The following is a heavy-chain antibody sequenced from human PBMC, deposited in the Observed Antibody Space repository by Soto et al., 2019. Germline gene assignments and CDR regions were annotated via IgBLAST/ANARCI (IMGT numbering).Heavy chain of an antibody. D-gene: IGHD6-19*01. CDR3: ARSGQWLGYFDY. CDR2: IYHSGST. V-gene: IGHV4-4*02. J-gene: IGHJ4*02. CDR1: GGYISSSNW. Sequence: SSETLSLTSTVSGGYISSSNWWSWVRQPPGKGLEWIGEIYHSGSTNYNPSLKSRVTISVDKSKNQFSLKLSSVTAADTAVYYCARSGQWLGYFDYWGQGTLVTVSS.